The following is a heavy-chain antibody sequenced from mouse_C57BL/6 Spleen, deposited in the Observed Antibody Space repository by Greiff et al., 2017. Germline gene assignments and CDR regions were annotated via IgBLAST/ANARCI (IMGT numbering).Heavy chain of an antibody. CDR1: GYSFTSYY. J-gene: IGHJ1*03. Sequence: QVQLQQSGPELVKPGASVKISCKASGYSFTSYYIHWVKQRPGQGLEWIGWIYPGSGNTKYNEKFKGKATLTADTSSSTAYMQLSSLTSEDSAVYYCDSNLDWYFDVWGTGTTVTVSS. CDR2: IYPGSGNT. D-gene: IGHD2-5*01. CDR3: DSNLDWYFDV. V-gene: IGHV1-66*01.